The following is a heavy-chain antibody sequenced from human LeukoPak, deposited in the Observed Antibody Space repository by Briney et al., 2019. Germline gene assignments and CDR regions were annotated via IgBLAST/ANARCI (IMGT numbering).Heavy chain of an antibody. CDR2: IYSGGST. CDR1: GFTVSSNY. Sequence: GSLRLSCAASGFTVSSNYMSWVRQAPGKGLEWVSVIYSGGSTYYADSVKGRFTISRDNSKNTLYLQMNSLRAEDTAVYYCAREGGYGGNYYFDYWGQGTLVTVSS. CDR3: AREGGYGGNYYFDY. V-gene: IGHV3-66*01. J-gene: IGHJ4*02. D-gene: IGHD4-23*01.